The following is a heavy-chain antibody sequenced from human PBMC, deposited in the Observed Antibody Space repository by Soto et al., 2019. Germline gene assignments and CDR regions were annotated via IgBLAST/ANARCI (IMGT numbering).Heavy chain of an antibody. D-gene: IGHD3-16*01. CDR2: IYYGGTT. Sequence: PSETLSLTCDVSVEPMTGGYYWGWIRQSPGKGLEWIGSIYYGGTTYYNPPLRSRLAISIDTSKNQFSLRLTSVTAADTALYFCARGGYYFDFWGRGTLVTVSS. V-gene: IGHV4-38-2*01. CDR3: ARGGYYFDF. J-gene: IGHJ4*02. CDR1: VEPMTGGYY.